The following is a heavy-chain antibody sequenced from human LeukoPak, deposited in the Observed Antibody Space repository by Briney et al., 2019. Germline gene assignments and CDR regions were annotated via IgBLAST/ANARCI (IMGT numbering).Heavy chain of an antibody. D-gene: IGHD3-22*01. CDR3: AREAIGDDAFDI. Sequence: ESSETLSLTCTVSGFSISSYYWSWLRQPPGKGLEWIGYIYYSGSTNYNPSLKSRVTISVDTSKNQFSLKLSSVTAADTAVYYCAREAIGDDAFDIWGQGTMVTVSS. CDR1: GFSISSYY. J-gene: IGHJ3*02. V-gene: IGHV4-59*01. CDR2: IYYSGST.